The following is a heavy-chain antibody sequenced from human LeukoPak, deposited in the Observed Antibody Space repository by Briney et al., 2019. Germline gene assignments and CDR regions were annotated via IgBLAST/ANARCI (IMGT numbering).Heavy chain of an antibody. D-gene: IGHD1-26*01. V-gene: IGHV3-30*02. CDR2: IRYDGNDK. CDR3: VKRGATVRRTYFFDS. Sequence: GGSLRVSCVASGFTFSDYSMNWVRQAPGKGLEWVAFIRYDGNDKYYSGSVEGRFTISRDNLKNTLYLQMNSLRVEDTSFYYCVKRGATVRRTYFFDSWGQGALVTVSS. J-gene: IGHJ4*02. CDR1: GFTFSDYS.